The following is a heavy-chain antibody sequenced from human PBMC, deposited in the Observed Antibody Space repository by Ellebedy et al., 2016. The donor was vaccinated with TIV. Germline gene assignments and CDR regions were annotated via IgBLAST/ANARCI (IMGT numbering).Heavy chain of an antibody. CDR3: TKTVGNDW. CDR2: ISYDGDNT. J-gene: IGHJ4*02. Sequence: GESLKISCAASGFTFTTYAMTWVRQAPGMGLEWVSSISYDGDNTYYADSVKGRFTVSRDNSKNTLYLQMSSLRVEDTAIYYCTKTVGNDWWGQGTLVTVSS. V-gene: IGHV3-23*01. D-gene: IGHD4-11*01. CDR1: GFTFTTYA.